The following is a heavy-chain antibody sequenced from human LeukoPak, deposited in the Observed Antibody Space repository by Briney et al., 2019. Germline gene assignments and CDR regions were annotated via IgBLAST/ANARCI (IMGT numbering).Heavy chain of an antibody. CDR2: ISHSGNT. D-gene: IGHD2-15*01. V-gene: IGHV4-38-2*02. Sequence: SETLSLTCVVSGYSLSSDYFWGRSRPVPGKGGEWIGTISHSGNTYYKPSLKSRVTISLDTSKHQFSLKLSSVTAADTAVYYCVRDVWQLRSDYWGQGTLGTVS. CDR1: GYSLSSDYF. J-gene: IGHJ4*02. CDR3: VRDVWQLRSDY.